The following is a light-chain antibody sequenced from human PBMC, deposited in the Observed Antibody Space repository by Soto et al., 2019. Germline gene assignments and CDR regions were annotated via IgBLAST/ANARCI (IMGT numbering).Light chain of an antibody. V-gene: IGKV1-39*01. CDR2: AAS. CDR3: QQSHTFPLT. J-gene: IGKJ3*01. Sequence: DIEMTQSPSSLSASVGDRVTITCRASQTIASHLNWYQQKPGEAPKLLIYAASSLQSGVPSRFSGTSPGTTFTLIISSLQPEDFATYSCQQSHTFPLTFGPGTRVEIK. CDR1: QTIASH.